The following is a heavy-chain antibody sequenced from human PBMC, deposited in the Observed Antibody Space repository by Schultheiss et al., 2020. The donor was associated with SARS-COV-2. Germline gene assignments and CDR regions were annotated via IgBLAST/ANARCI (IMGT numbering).Heavy chain of an antibody. CDR1: GGSISTASYY. CDR2: IYTSGST. J-gene: IGHJ3*02. Sequence: SETLSLTCTVSGGSISTASYYWSWIRQPAGKGLEWIGRIYTSGSTDYNPSLKSRVTISVDTSKNQFSLKLSSVTAADTAVYYCARVSDAFDIWGQGTMVTVSS. CDR3: ARVSDAFDI. V-gene: IGHV4-61*02.